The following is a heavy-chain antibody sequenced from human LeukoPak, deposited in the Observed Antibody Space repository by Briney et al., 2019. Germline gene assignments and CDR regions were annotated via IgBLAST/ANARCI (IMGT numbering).Heavy chain of an antibody. CDR3: ARGGYYNILTGFYNKLLAFDY. V-gene: IGHV3-30*02. CDR1: GFTFSRYG. CDR2: IRYDGSNK. D-gene: IGHD3-9*01. J-gene: IGHJ4*02. Sequence: PGGSLRLSCAASGFTFSRYGIHWVRQAPGKGLEWVAFIRYDGSNKYYADSVKGRFTISRDNSKNTLYLQTNSLRPEDTALYYCARGGYYNILTGFYNKLLAFDYWGQGTLVTVSS.